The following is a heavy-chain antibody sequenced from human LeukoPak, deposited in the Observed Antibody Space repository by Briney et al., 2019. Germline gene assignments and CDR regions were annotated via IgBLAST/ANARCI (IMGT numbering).Heavy chain of an antibody. Sequence: PGGSLRLSCAASGFTSSSYAMSWVRQAPGKGLEWVSVISGSGGSTYYADSVKGRFTISRDNSKNTLYLQMNSLRAEDTAVYYCAKDRVGRSRYFDYWGQGTLVTVSS. D-gene: IGHD1-14*01. CDR3: AKDRVGRSRYFDY. CDR1: GFTSSSYA. CDR2: ISGSGGST. J-gene: IGHJ4*02. V-gene: IGHV3-23*01.